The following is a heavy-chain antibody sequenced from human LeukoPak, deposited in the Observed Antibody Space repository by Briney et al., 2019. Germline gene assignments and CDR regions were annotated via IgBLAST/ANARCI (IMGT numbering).Heavy chain of an antibody. CDR1: GFTFSNYA. D-gene: IGHD3-10*01. V-gene: IGHV3-23*01. CDR2: ISGTGNTK. CDR3: AKEILSHYYGSGSSVSNYGMDV. J-gene: IGHJ6*02. Sequence: GGSLRLSCAASGFTFSNYAMSWVRQAPGKGMEWVAAISGTGNTKYHADSVQGRFTICRDNSKNTLYLQLSSLRAEDTAVYYCAKEILSHYYGSGSSVSNYGMDVWGQGTTVTVSS.